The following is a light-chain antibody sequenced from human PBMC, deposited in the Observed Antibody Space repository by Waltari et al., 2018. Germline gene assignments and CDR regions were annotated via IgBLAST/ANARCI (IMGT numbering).Light chain of an antibody. V-gene: IGKV1-5*03. J-gene: IGKJ1*01. CDR3: QQYNSYSWT. CDR2: KAS. CDR1: QSISSW. Sequence: DIQMTQSPSTMSASVGDRVTITCRASQSISSWLAWYQQKPGKAPKLLIYKASSLESGVPSRFICSGSGTEFTLTISSLQPDDFATYYCQQYNSYSWTFGQGTKVEIK.